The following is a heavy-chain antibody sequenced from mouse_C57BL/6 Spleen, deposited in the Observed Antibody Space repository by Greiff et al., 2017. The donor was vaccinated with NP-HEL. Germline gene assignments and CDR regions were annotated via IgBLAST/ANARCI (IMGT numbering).Heavy chain of an antibody. V-gene: IGHV1-82*01. J-gene: IGHJ4*01. CDR2: IYPGDGDT. D-gene: IGHD3-2*02. Sequence: QVQLQQSGPELVKPGASVKISCTASGFAFSSSCMNWVKQRPGKGLEWIGRIYPGDGDTNYNRKFKGKATLTADKSSSTAYMQLSSLTSEDSAVYFDAREGLRQLRITYAMDYWGQGTSVTVSS. CDR1: GFAFSSSC. CDR3: AREGLRQLRITYAMDY.